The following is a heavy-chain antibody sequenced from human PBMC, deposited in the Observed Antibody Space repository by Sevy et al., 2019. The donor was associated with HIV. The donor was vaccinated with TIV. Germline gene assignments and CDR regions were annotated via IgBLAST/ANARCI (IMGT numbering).Heavy chain of an antibody. J-gene: IGHJ3*02. CDR3: ARFPPQRAFDI. V-gene: IGHV3-30*04. CDR1: RSTFSNYA. CDR2: VSYDGADT. Sequence: GGSLRLSCAASRSTFSNYAMHWVRQTPDRGLEWVAVVSYDGADTSYADSVKGRFTVSRDNSKSTLYLQMNSLRVDDSAVYFCARFPPQRAFDIWGQGTTVTVSS.